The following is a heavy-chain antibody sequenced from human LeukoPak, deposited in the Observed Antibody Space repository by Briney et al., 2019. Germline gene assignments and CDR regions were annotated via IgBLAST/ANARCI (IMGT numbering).Heavy chain of an antibody. V-gene: IGHV3-48*03. CDR2: ISSSDRTI. J-gene: IGHJ4*02. Sequence: PGGSLRLSCAASGFTLSSYEMNWVRQAPGKGLEWVSYISSSDRTIYYADSVKGRFTISRDNSKNTLYLQMNSLRAEDTAVYYCAMSSGYYSWYFDYWGQGTLVTVSS. CDR1: GFTLSSYE. CDR3: AMSSGYYSWYFDY. D-gene: IGHD3-22*01.